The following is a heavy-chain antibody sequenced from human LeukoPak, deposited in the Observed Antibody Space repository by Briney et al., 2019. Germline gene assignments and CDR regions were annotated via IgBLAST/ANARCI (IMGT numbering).Heavy chain of an antibody. CDR2: IYYSGST. CDR3: ARDGRGSYYFDY. D-gene: IGHD1-26*01. V-gene: IGHV4-59*12. Sequence: SETLSLTCTVSGGSISSYYWSWIRQPPGKGLEWIGYIYYSGSTNYNPSLKSRVTISVDTSKNQFSLKLSSVTAADTAVYYCARDGRGSYYFDYWGQGTLVTVSS. CDR1: GGSISSYY. J-gene: IGHJ4*02.